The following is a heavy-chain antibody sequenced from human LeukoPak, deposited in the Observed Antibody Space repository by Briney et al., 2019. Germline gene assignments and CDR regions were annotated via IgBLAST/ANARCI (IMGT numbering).Heavy chain of an antibody. J-gene: IGHJ4*02. CDR1: GYTFTTHY. V-gene: IGHV1-46*01. D-gene: IGHD3/OR15-3a*01. CDR3: ARDFFNMISEY. Sequence: ASVKVSCKASGYTFTTHYIHWVRLAPGQGLEWLGIINPSGGNTNYAQKFKGRVTMTRDTSTSTVYLELSSLRSEDTAVYYCARDFFNMISEYWGQGTLVTVSS. CDR2: INPSGGNT.